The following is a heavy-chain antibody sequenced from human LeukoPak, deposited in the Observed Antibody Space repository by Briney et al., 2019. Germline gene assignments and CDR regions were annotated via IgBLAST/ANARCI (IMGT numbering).Heavy chain of an antibody. Sequence: GGSLRLSCAASGFTFSNYSMTWVRQAPGKGLEWVSVIGGSGESTYYAEPIKGRFTICRDNSKNTLCLQMNSLRAADTAVYYCAKEDYYGMDVWGQGITVSVSS. V-gene: IGHV3-23*01. CDR3: AKEDYYGMDV. J-gene: IGHJ6*02. CDR2: IGGSGEST. CDR1: GFTFSNYS.